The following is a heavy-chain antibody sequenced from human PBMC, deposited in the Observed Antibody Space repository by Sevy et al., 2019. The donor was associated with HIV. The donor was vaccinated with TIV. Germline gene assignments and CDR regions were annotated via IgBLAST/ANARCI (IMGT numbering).Heavy chain of an antibody. CDR3: AKDFSDVYYYDSSATVDY. CDR2: ISAGGYST. V-gene: IGHV3-23*01. Sequence: GGSLRLSCAASGIAFSTYAMFWVRQAPGKGLEWVSSISAGGYSTYYADSVKGRFNLSRDNSRNTLDLQMNSLRADDTAVYYCAKDFSDVYYYDSSATVDYWGQGTLVTVSS. CDR1: GIAFSTYA. D-gene: IGHD3-22*01. J-gene: IGHJ4*02.